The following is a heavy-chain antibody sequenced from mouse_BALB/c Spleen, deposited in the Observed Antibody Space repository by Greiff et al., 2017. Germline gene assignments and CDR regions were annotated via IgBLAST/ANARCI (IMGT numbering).Heavy chain of an antibody. Sequence: VQLQQPGAELVKPGASVKLSCKASGYTFTSYWMHWVKQRPEQGLEWIGWIDPENGDTEYAPKFQGKATMTADTSSNTAYLQLSSLTSEDTAVYYCNAWGGNYFPLDDWGQGTTRTVSA. V-gene: IGHV14-4*02. D-gene: IGHD2-1*01. J-gene: IGHJ2*01. CDR1: GYTFTSYW. CDR2: IDPENGDT. CDR3: NAWGGNYFPLDD.